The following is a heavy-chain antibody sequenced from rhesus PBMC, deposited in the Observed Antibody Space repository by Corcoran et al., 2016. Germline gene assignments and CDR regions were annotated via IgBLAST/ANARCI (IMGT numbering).Heavy chain of an antibody. D-gene: IGHD5-12*01. CDR1: GFTSGNSD. Sequence: EVQLVESGGGLVQPGGSLRLSCAAPGFTSGNSDLIWIRQAPGKGLEWVSYISYGGIIYYSDSVKGRFTISRDNAKNTLYLQMSSLRVEDTAVYYCAKDPYSYSSAYFDYWGQGVLVTVSS. V-gene: IGHV3S43*01. CDR3: AKDPYSYSSAYFDY. CDR2: ISYGGII. J-gene: IGHJ4*01.